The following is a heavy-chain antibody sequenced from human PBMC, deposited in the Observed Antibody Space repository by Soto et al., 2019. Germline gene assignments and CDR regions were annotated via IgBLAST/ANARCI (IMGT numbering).Heavy chain of an antibody. V-gene: IGHV3-49*03. Sequence: QAGGSLRLSCTASGFTFGDYAMSWFRQAPGKGLEWVGFIRSKAYGGTTEYAASVKGRFTISRDDSKSIAYLQMNSLKTEDTAVYYCTRGGDYDFWSGYSWLDPWGQGTLVTVSS. J-gene: IGHJ5*02. CDR2: IRSKAYGGTT. D-gene: IGHD3-3*01. CDR3: TRGGDYDFWSGYSWLDP. CDR1: GFTFGDYA.